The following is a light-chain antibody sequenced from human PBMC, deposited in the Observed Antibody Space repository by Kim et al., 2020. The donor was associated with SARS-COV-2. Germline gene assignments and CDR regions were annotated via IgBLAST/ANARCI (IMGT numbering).Light chain of an antibody. Sequence: ASEGDRVTIPCRESKSISSDLKWYHQKPGKPPKLLIYAASSLQSGVPSRFSGSGCRTNFSLTTSIQQPEDFVTYYCQQSYSTPITFGQGTRLEIK. CDR3: QQSYSTPIT. J-gene: IGKJ5*01. CDR2: AAS. V-gene: IGKV1-39*01. CDR1: KSISSD.